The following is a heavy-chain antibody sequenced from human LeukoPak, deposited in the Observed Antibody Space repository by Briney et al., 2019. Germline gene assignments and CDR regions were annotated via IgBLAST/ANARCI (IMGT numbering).Heavy chain of an antibody. J-gene: IGHJ4*02. D-gene: IGHD3-22*01. CDR2: SYYNGNT. V-gene: IGHV4-59*12. Sequence: PSETLSLTCTVSGGSITNYYWSWIRQPPGKGLEWIGFSYYNGNTNYNPSLKSRVTISVDTSKNQFSLKLSSVTAADTAVYYCAREDSSGYYYLVSYWGQGTLVTVSS. CDR1: GGSITNYY. CDR3: AREDSSGYYYLVSY.